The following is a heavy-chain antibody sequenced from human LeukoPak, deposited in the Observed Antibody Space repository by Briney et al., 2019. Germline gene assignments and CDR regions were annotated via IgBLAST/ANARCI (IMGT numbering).Heavy chain of an antibody. V-gene: IGHV4-39*01. D-gene: IGHD2-2*01. CDR1: GGSISSSSYY. CDR2: IYYSGST. Sequence: PSETLSLTCTVSGGSISSSSYYWGWIRQPPGKGLEWIGSIYYSGSTYYNPSLKSRVTISVDTSKNQFSLKLSSVTAAGTAVYYCARGRVGLRYCSSTSCSYYYYYYGMDVWGQGTTVTVSS. CDR3: ARGRVGLRYCSSTSCSYYYYYYGMDV. J-gene: IGHJ6*02.